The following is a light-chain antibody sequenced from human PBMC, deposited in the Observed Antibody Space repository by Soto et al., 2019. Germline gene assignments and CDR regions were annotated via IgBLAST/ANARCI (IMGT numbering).Light chain of an antibody. CDR3: SSYAGSNNFEV. J-gene: IGLJ2*01. CDR1: SSVVGGYNY. Sequence: QSALTQPLSASGSPGQSVTISCTGTSSVVGGYNYVSWYQQHPGKAPKLMIYEVSKRPSGVPDRFSGSKSGNTASLTVSGLHAEDEANYYCSSYAGSNNFEVFGGGTKLTVL. CDR2: EVS. V-gene: IGLV2-8*01.